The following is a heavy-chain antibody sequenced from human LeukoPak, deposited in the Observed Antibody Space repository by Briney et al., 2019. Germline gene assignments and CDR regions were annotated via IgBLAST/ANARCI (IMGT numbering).Heavy chain of an antibody. CDR1: GFTFSSYS. CDR2: ISSSSSYI. D-gene: IGHD2-15*01. J-gene: IGHJ2*01. Sequence: GGSLRLSCTASGFTFSSYSMNWVRQAPGKGLEWVSSISSSSSYIYYADSVKGRFTISRDNAKNSLYLQMNSLRAEDTAVYYCARDGLAAATLHWCFDLWGRGTLVTVSS. CDR3: ARDGLAAATLHWCFDL. V-gene: IGHV3-21*01.